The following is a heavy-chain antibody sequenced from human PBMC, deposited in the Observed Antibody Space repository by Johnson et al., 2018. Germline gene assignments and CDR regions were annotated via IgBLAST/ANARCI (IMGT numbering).Heavy chain of an antibody. CDR2: ISSSSSTI. D-gene: IGHD1-20*01. Sequence: VESGGSLRLSCAASGFTFSSYAMSWVRQAPGKGLEWVSYISSSSSTIYYADSVKGRFTISRDNAKNSLYLQMNSLRAEDTAVYYCAKDHRGITGTGFYYYYYMDVWGKGTPVTVSS. V-gene: IGHV3-48*01. J-gene: IGHJ6*03. CDR3: AKDHRGITGTGFYYYYYMDV. CDR1: GFTFSSYA.